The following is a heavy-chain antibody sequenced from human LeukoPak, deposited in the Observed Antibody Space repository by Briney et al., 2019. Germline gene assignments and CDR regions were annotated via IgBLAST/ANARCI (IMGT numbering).Heavy chain of an antibody. J-gene: IGHJ4*02. Sequence: PSETLSLTCTVSGYSISSGYYWGWIRQPPGKGLEWIGSIYHSGSTYYNPSLKSRVTISVDTSKNQFSLKLSSVTAADTAVYYCARDRVAAAGRVFDYWGQGTLVTVSS. CDR2: IYHSGST. D-gene: IGHD6-13*01. V-gene: IGHV4-38-2*02. CDR3: ARDRVAAAGRVFDY. CDR1: GYSISSGYY.